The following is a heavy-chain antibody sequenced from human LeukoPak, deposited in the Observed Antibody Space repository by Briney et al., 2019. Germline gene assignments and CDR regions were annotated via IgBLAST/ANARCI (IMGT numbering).Heavy chain of an antibody. CDR1: GFTFSSYG. D-gene: IGHD3-10*01. J-gene: IGHJ4*02. CDR2: ISGSGGST. CDR3: AKDLSHVLLWFGELARPFDY. V-gene: IGHV3-23*01. Sequence: GGSLRLSCAASGFTFSSYGMSWVRQAPGKGLELVSAISGSGGSTYYADSVKGRFTISRDNSKNTLYLQMNSLRAEDTAVYYCAKDLSHVLLWFGELARPFDYWGQGTLVTVSS.